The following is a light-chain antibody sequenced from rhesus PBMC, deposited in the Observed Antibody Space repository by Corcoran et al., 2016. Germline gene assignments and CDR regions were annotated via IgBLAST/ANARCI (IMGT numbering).Light chain of an antibody. CDR3: LQHNSYPLT. CDR1: QGISSY. J-gene: IGKJ4*01. V-gene: IGKV1-28*03. Sequence: DIQMTQSPSSLSASVGDTVTITCRASQGISSYLNWFQQKPGKAPKLLICDASSLESGVPSRFSGSGSGTDCTLTISSLQPEDFAAYYCLQHNSYPLTFGGGTKVEIK. CDR2: DAS.